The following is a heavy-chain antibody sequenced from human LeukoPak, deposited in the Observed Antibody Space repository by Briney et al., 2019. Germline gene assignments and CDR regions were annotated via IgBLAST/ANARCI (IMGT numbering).Heavy chain of an antibody. D-gene: IGHD3-3*01. V-gene: IGHV1-69*05. Sequence: SVKVSCKASGGTFSSYAISWVRQAPGQGLEWMGGIIPIFGTANYAQKFQGRVTITTDESTSTAYMELSRLRSDDTAVHYCARGAYYDFWSGYSGFDYWGQGTLVTVSS. J-gene: IGHJ4*02. CDR3: ARGAYYDFWSGYSGFDY. CDR2: IIPIFGTA. CDR1: GGTFSSYA.